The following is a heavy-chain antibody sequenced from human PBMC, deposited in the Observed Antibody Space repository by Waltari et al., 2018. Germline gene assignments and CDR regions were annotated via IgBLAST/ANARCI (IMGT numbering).Heavy chain of an antibody. CDR1: GFTFDDYA. CDR3: AKDMMG. D-gene: IGHD3-16*01. J-gene: IGHJ4*02. CDR2: ISWNSGSI. Sequence: EVQLVESGGGLVQPGRSLRLSCAASGFTFDDYAMHWVRQAPGKGLGWVSGISWNSGSIGYADSVKGRFTISRDNAKNSLYLQMNSLRAEDTALYYCAKDMMGWGQGTLVTVSS. V-gene: IGHV3-9*01.